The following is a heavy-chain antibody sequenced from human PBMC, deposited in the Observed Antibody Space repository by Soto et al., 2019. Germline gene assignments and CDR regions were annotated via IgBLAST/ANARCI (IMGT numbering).Heavy chain of an antibody. Sequence: EVNLLESGGGLVQPGGSLGLSCTASGFTFSNYDMSWVRQAPGKGLEWVATISDSGGYTYHGDSVKGRFAISRDNSNNTLWLRMNRLRAEDTAVYYCARGSSSWFPYYFDTWGQGTLVTVSS. D-gene: IGHD6-13*01. V-gene: IGHV3-23*01. CDR1: GFTFSNYD. CDR3: ARGSSSWFPYYFDT. CDR2: ISDSGGYT. J-gene: IGHJ4*02.